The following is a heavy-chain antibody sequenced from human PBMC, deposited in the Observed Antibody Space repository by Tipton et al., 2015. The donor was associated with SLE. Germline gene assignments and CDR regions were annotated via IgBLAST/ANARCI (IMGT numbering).Heavy chain of an antibody. CDR1: GGSISSYY. V-gene: IGHV4-59*08. CDR3: ARLRIPARTTDYFDY. Sequence: LSLTCTVSGGSISSYYWSWIRQPPGKGLDWIGYIYYSGSTYYNPSLKSRVTLSVDTSKKQLSLNLTSVTSADTAVYYCARLRIPARTTDYFDYWGQGTMVTVSS. D-gene: IGHD6-6*01. CDR2: IYYSGST. J-gene: IGHJ4*03.